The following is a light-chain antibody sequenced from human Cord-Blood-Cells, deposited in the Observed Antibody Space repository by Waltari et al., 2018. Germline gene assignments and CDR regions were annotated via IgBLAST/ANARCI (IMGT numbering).Light chain of an antibody. J-gene: IGKJ1*01. CDR3: QQYYSTPQT. CDR1: QSVLYSSNNKNY. CDR2: WAS. V-gene: IGKV4-1*01. Sequence: DIVMTQSPDSLAVSLGERATINCKSSQSVLYSSNNKNYLAWYQQKPGQPPKLLIYWASTRESGVPDRFSGSGSGTYFTLTISSRQAEDVAVYYGQQYYSTPQTFGQGTKVEIK.